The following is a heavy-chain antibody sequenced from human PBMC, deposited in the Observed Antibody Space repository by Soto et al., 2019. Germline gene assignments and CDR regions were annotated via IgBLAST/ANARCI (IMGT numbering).Heavy chain of an antibody. CDR2: INHSGST. CDR3: ARDSGTYYGFWSGTRVTWFDP. D-gene: IGHD3-3*01. V-gene: IGHV4-34*01. CDR1: GGSFSGYY. Sequence: SETLSLPCAVYGGSFSGYYWSWIRQPPGKGLEWIGEINHSGSTNYNPSLKSRVTISVDTSKNQFSLKLSSVTAADTAVYYCARDSGTYYGFWSGTRVTWFDPWGQGTLVTVSS. J-gene: IGHJ5*02.